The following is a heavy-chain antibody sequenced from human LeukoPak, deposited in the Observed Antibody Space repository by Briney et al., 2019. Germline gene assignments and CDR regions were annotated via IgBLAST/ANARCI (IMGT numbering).Heavy chain of an antibody. CDR3: ARDGRMVRGDIYLDWFDP. J-gene: IGHJ5*02. Sequence: SVKVSCKASGGTFSSYTISWVRQAPGQGLEWMGRIIPILGIANYAQKFQGRVTITADKSTRTAYMELSSLRSEDTAVYYCARDGRMVRGDIYLDWFDPWGQGTLVTVSS. CDR2: IIPILGIA. D-gene: IGHD3-10*01. CDR1: GGTFSSYT. V-gene: IGHV1-69*04.